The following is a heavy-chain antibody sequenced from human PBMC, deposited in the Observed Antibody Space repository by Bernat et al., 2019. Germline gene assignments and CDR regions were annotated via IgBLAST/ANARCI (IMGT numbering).Heavy chain of an antibody. D-gene: IGHD3-3*01. CDR2: ISSNGGST. CDR1: GFTFSSHA. V-gene: IGHV3-64D*06. Sequence: EVQPVESGGGLVQPGGSLRLSCSASGFTFSSHAMNWVRKAPGKGLEYGSAISSNGGSTYYADSVKGRFTISRDNSKNTLYLQMSSLRAEDTAVYYCVKDLRDDFWGGYYDSWGQGTLVTVSS. J-gene: IGHJ5*01. CDR3: VKDLRDDFWGGYYDS.